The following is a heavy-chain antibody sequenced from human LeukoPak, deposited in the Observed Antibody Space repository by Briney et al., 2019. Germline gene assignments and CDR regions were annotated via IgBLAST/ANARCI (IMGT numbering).Heavy chain of an antibody. CDR2: IIPIFGTA. CDR1: GGTFSSYA. J-gene: IGHJ4*02. V-gene: IGHV1-69*05. Sequence: SVKVSCKASGGTFSSYAISWVRQAPGQGLEWMGGIIPIFGTANYAQKLQGRVTMTTDTFTSTAYMELRSLTSDDTAIYYCARDAPSVAVAGGPDYWGQGTLVSVSS. D-gene: IGHD6-19*01. CDR3: ARDAPSVAVAGGPDY.